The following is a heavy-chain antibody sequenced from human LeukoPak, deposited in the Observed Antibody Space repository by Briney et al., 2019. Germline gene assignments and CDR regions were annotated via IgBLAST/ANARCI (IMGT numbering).Heavy chain of an antibody. CDR3: VSFYETY. CDR2: ISGSSAGT. CDR1: GFTFSNYA. Sequence: GGSLRLSCAASGFTFSNYAMSWVRQTPGKGLEWVSAISGSSAGTYYADSVKGRFTISRDNSKNTLYLQMNSLRAEDTAVYYCVSFYETYWGRGTLVTVSS. V-gene: IGHV3-23*01. D-gene: IGHD2-2*01. J-gene: IGHJ4*02.